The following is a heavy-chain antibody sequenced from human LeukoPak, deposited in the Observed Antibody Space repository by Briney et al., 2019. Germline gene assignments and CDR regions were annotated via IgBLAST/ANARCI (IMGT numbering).Heavy chain of an antibody. CDR2: ISSSSRYI. D-gene: IGHD6-19*01. CDR3: ARDLSRYYYYGMDV. Sequence: AGGSRRLSCAASGFTFSSYSMNWVRQAPGKGLDWVSSISSSSRYIYYADSVKGRFTISRDNAKNSLYLQMNSLRAEDTAVYYCARDLSRYYYYGMDVWGQGTTVTVSS. V-gene: IGHV3-21*01. CDR1: GFTFSSYS. J-gene: IGHJ6*02.